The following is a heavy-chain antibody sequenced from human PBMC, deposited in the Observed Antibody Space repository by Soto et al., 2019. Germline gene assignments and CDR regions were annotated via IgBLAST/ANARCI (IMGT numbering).Heavy chain of an antibody. J-gene: IGHJ6*02. Sequence: KWWRWIRKTPGKGLQWIGEIYHSGSTKYNPSLKSRVTISVDRSKNQFSLKLSSVTAADTAVYYCARGSATPDDARGMDVWGQGTTVTVSS. CDR3: ARGSATPDDARGMDV. V-gene: IGHV4-4*02. D-gene: IGHD1-1*01. CDR2: IYHSGST. CDR1: KW.